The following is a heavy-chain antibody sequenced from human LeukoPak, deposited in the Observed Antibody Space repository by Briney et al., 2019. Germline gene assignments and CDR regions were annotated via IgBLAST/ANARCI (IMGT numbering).Heavy chain of an antibody. V-gene: IGHV1-69*05. J-gene: IGHJ4*02. Sequence: ASVKVSCKASGGTFSSYAISWVRQAPGQGLEWMGGIIPIFGTANYAQKFQGRVTITTDESTSTAYMELSSLRSEDTAVYYCARFPTGYCSSTSCHRPFDYWGQGTLVTVSS. D-gene: IGHD2-2*03. CDR1: GGTFSSYA. CDR3: ARFPTGYCSSTSCHRPFDY. CDR2: IIPIFGTA.